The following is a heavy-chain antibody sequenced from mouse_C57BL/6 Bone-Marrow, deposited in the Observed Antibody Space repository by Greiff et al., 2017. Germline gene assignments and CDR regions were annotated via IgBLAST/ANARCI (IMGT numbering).Heavy chain of an antibody. D-gene: IGHD1-1*01. CDR2: IDPETGGT. Sequence: QVQLQQSGAELVRPGASVTLSCKASGYTFTDYEMHWVKQTPVHGLEWIGAIDPETGGTAYNQKFKGKAILTADKSSSTAYMELRSLTSEDSAVYYCTSHTTVVATDAMDYWGQGTSVTVSS. CDR3: TSHTTVVATDAMDY. V-gene: IGHV1-15*01. J-gene: IGHJ4*01. CDR1: GYTFTDYE.